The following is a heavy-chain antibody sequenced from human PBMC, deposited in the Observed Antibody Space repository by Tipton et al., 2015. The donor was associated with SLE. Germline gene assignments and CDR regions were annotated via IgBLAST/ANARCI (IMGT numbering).Heavy chain of an antibody. J-gene: IGHJ4*02. D-gene: IGHD3-22*01. Sequence: TLSLTCTVSGGSLSSGSYYWSWIRQPAGKGLEWIGRIYTSGSTNYNPSLKSRVTMSVDTSKNQFSLKLSSVTAADTAVYYCAREGNYYDSSGPIDYFDYWGQGTLVTVSS. CDR1: GGSLSSGSYY. CDR3: AREGNYYDSSGPIDYFDY. CDR2: IYTSGST. V-gene: IGHV4-61*02.